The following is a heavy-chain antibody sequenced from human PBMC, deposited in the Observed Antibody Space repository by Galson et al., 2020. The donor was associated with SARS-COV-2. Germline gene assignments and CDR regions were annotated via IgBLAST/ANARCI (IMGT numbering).Heavy chain of an antibody. CDR1: GFTFSSYG. D-gene: IGHD6-19*01. V-gene: IGHV3-30*18. J-gene: IGHJ6*02. CDR2: ISYDGSNK. Sequence: TGGSLRLSCAASGFTFSSYGMHWVRQAPGKGLEWVAVISYDGSNKYYADSVKGRFTISRDNSKNTLYLQMNSLRAEDTAVYYCAKESRQWLVRTSTVYGMDVWGQGTTVTVSS. CDR3: AKESRQWLVRTSTVYGMDV.